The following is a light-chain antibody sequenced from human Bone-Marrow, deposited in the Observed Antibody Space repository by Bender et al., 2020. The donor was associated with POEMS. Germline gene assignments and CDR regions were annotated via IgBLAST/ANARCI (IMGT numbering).Light chain of an antibody. Sequence: SYEVTQLPSVSVSPGQTASITCSGDDLGDKYVAWYQQKPGQSPVLVIYQDTKRPSGIPERSSGSNSGNTATLTISGTQAMDEADYYCQAWDTYSVIFGGGTKLTVL. J-gene: IGLJ2*01. CDR3: QAWDTYSVI. CDR1: DLGDKY. V-gene: IGLV3-1*01. CDR2: QDT.